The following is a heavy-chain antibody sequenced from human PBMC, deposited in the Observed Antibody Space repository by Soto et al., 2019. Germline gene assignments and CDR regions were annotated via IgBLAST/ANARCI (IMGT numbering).Heavy chain of an antibody. J-gene: IGHJ4*02. CDR1: GFSLSTSGLG. D-gene: IGHD5-12*01. CDR3: AHTLPATPNFDY. CDR2: IYWDDDK. Sequence: QITLKESGPTLVKPTQTLTLTCTFSGFSLSTSGLGVGWIRQPPGKALEWLALIYWDDDKRYSPSLKSRLTITKDTSKNQVVLTMTNMDPVDTATYYCAHTLPATPNFDYWGQGTLVTVSS. V-gene: IGHV2-5*02.